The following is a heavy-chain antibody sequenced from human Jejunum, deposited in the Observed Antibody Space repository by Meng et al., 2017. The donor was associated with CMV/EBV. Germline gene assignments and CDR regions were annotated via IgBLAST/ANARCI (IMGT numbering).Heavy chain of an antibody. CDR2: ISSMSVTL. J-gene: IGHJ4*02. Sequence: GFPFSLYRMNWVRQVPGKGLEWVSYISSMSVTLYYTDSVKGRFTISRDDAKNSLYLQMNNLRAEDTAIYYCARDVTIPGRVQTFESWGQGTLVTVSS. V-gene: IGHV3-48*04. CDR1: GFPFSLYR. CDR3: ARDVTIPGRVQTFES. D-gene: IGHD3-3*01.